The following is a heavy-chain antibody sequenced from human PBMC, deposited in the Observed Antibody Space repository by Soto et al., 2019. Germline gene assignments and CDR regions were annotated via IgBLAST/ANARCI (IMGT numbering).Heavy chain of an antibody. CDR3: ARDRDWAFDH. V-gene: IGHV3-48*04. D-gene: IGHD3-9*01. CDR1: GFTFSSYS. J-gene: IGHJ4*02. Sequence: EVQLVESGGGLVQPGGSLRLSCVASGFTFSSYSMVWVRQARGKGLEWVSYIFVSSTTIYYADSVKGRFTVSRDNAQNSLFLAMNSLRAEDTAVYYCARDRDWAFDHWGQGTLVTVSS. CDR2: IFVSSTTI.